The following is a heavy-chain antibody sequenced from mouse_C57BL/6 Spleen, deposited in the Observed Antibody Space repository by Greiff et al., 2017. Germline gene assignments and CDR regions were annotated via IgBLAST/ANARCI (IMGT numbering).Heavy chain of an antibody. CDR2: IYPGSGST. J-gene: IGHJ2*01. D-gene: IGHD2-4*01. Sequence: QVQLQQSGAELVKPGASVKMSCKASGYTFTSYWITWVKQRPGQGLEWIGDIYPGSGSTNYNEKFKSKATLTVDTSSSTAYMQLSSLTSEDSAVYYCAREAYDYDGKNYFDYWGQGTTLTVSS. CDR3: AREAYDYDGKNYFDY. V-gene: IGHV1-55*01. CDR1: GYTFTSYW.